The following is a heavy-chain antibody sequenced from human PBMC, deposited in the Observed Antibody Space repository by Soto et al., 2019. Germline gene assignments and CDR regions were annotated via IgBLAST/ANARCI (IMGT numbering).Heavy chain of an antibody. CDR2: ISGSGGST. D-gene: IGHD2-21*02. Sequence: GGSLRLSCAASGFTFSSYAMNWVRQAPGKGLEWVSAISGSGGSTYHADSVKGRFTISRDNSKNTLYLQMNSLRAEDTAVYYCAKEVTGFSGGYYYYYMDGWGKGTTVTVSS. CDR3: AKEVTGFSGGYYYYYMDG. CDR1: GFTFSSYA. J-gene: IGHJ6*03. V-gene: IGHV3-23*01.